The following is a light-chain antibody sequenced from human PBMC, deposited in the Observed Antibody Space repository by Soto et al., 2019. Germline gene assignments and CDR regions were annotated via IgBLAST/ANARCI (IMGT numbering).Light chain of an antibody. Sequence: EIVLTQSPATLSLSPGERATLSCRASQSVGSTFLAWYQQKPGQAPRLLIYGASTRATGIPARFSGSGSGTEFTLTISSLQSEDFAVYYCQQYNNWPRTFGQGTKLDIK. CDR1: QSVGSTF. J-gene: IGKJ1*01. CDR3: QQYNNWPRT. V-gene: IGKV3-15*01. CDR2: GAS.